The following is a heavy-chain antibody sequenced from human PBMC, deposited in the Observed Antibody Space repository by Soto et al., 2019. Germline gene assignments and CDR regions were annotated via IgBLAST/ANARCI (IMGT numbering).Heavy chain of an antibody. D-gene: IGHD2-2*01. Sequence: SETLSLTCAVYGGSFSGYYWSWIRQPPGKGLEWIGEINHSGSTNYNPSLKSRVTISVDTSKNQFSLKLSSVTAADTAVYYCARDRPYCSSTSCQPDYYYYGMDVWGQGTTVTVSS. CDR2: INHSGST. CDR1: GGSFSGYY. J-gene: IGHJ6*02. V-gene: IGHV4-34*01. CDR3: ARDRPYCSSTSCQPDYYYYGMDV.